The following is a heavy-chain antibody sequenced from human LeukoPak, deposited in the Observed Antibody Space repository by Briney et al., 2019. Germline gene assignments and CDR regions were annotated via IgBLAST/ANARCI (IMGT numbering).Heavy chain of an antibody. CDR3: ARDWASSMVRGVISPGTPYFDY. J-gene: IGHJ4*02. Sequence: GASVKVSCKASGYTLTDYYMHWVRQAPGQGLEWMGWINPNSGATKSAQKLQGRVTMTRDTSISTAYMELSRLRSDDTAVYYCARDWASSMVRGVISPGTPYFDYWGQGTLVTVSS. V-gene: IGHV1-2*02. CDR1: GYTLTDYY. CDR2: INPNSGAT. D-gene: IGHD3-10*01.